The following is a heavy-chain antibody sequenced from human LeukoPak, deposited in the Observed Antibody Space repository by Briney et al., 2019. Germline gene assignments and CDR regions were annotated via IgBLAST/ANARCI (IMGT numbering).Heavy chain of an antibody. CDR2: IIPILGIA. CDR1: GGTFSSYA. J-gene: IGHJ4*02. Sequence: EASVKVSCKASGGTFSSYAISWVRQAPGQGLEWMGRIIPILGIANYAQKFQGRVTITADKSTSTAYMELSSLRSEDTAVYYCARDHIPGAYYDILTGPPRYYFDYWGQGALVTVSS. D-gene: IGHD3-9*01. V-gene: IGHV1-69*04. CDR3: ARDHIPGAYYDILTGPPRYYFDY.